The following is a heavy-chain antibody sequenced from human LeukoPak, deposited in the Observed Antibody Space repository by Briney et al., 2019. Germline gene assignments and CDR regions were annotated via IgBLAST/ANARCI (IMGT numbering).Heavy chain of an antibody. V-gene: IGHV3-74*01. J-gene: IGHJ4*02. CDR2: IYNDGSTT. D-gene: IGHD1-26*01. CDR3: ATSPSWELLDYFDY. Sequence: GGSLRLSCAASGFMFSKSWMHWVRQVPGKGLVWVARIYNDGSTTNYADSVKGRFTISRDNSKNTLYLQMNSLRAEDTAVYYCATSPSWELLDYFDYWGQGTLVTVSS. CDR1: GFMFSKSW.